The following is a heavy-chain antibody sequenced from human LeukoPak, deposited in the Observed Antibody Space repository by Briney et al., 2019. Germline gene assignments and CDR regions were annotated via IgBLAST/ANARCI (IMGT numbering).Heavy chain of an antibody. CDR1: GFTFSNYA. CDR2: ISSDGGST. Sequence: PGGSLRLSCAASGFTFSNYAMHWVRQAPGKGLEYVSGISSDGGSTYYANSVKGRFTISRDNSKNTLYLQMNSLRAEDTAVYYCARDRGIRGLSDWGQGTLVTVSS. J-gene: IGHJ4*02. D-gene: IGHD1-14*01. V-gene: IGHV3-64*01. CDR3: ARDRGIRGLSD.